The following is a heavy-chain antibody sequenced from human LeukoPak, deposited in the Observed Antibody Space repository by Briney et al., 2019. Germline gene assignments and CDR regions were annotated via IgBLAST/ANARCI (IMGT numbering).Heavy chain of an antibody. V-gene: IGHV3-11*01. CDR2: ISSSGSTI. CDR1: GFTFSDYY. D-gene: IGHD5-18*01. CDR3: ARAIRGYSYGHLYYYYYMDV. J-gene: IGHJ6*03. Sequence: GGSLRLSCAASGFTFSDYYMSWIRQAPGKGLEWVSYISSSGSTIYYADSVKGRFTISRDNAKNSLYLQMNSLRAEDTAVYYCARAIRGYSYGHLYYYYYMDVWGKGTTVTVSS.